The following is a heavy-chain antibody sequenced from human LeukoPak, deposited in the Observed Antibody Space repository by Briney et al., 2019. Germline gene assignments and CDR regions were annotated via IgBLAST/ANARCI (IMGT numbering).Heavy chain of an antibody. D-gene: IGHD1-1*01. CDR3: AREMNDRELDFFYGMDV. J-gene: IGHJ6*02. CDR2: ISSSSSDI. Sequence: GGSLRLSCATSGFTFTGYTMNWVRQAPGKGLEWVSSISSSSSDISYADSVKGRFAISRDNAKNFVYVQMSSLRAEDTAVYFCAREMNDRELDFFYGMDVWGQGTTVTVSS. V-gene: IGHV3-21*01. CDR1: GFTFTGYT.